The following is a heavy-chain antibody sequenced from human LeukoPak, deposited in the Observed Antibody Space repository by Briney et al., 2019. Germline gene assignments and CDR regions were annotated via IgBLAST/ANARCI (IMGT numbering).Heavy chain of an antibody. CDR1: GFTFSSYA. V-gene: IGHV3-23*01. Sequence: PGGSLRLSCAASGFTFSSYAMSWVRQAPGKGLEWVSAISGSGGSTYYADSVKGRFTISRDNSKNTLYLQMNSLRAEDTAVYYCAKGGDSSSWAADAFDIWGQGTMVTVSS. CDR2: ISGSGGST. J-gene: IGHJ3*02. CDR3: AKGGDSSSWAADAFDI. D-gene: IGHD6-13*01.